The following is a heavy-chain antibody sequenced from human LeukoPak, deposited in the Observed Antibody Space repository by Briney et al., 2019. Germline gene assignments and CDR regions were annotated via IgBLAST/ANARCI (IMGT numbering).Heavy chain of an antibody. Sequence: GGSLRLSCAASGFPLSSYSINWVRQAPGKGLEWVSYISSSGSAIYYVDSVKGRFTVSRDNAKNSLFLQMNSPRAEDTAVYYYVRVKGNYFDYWGQGALVTVSS. CDR3: VRVKGNYFDY. V-gene: IGHV3-48*01. CDR1: GFPLSSYS. J-gene: IGHJ4*02. CDR2: ISSSGSAI.